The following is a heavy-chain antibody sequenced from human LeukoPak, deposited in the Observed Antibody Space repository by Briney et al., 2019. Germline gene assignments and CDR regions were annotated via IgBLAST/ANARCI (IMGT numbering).Heavy chain of an antibody. CDR2: ISAYNGNT. CDR3: ARGVDLFGFRGSYHLHFDY. V-gene: IGHV1-18*01. J-gene: IGHJ4*02. CDR1: GYIFISYG. Sequence: GASVKVSCKASGYIFISYGISWVRQAPGQGLEWMGWISAYNGNTNYAQKLQGRVTMTTDTSTSTAYMELRSLRSDDTAVYYCARGVDLFGFRGSYHLHFDYWGQGNLVTVSS. D-gene: IGHD1-26*01.